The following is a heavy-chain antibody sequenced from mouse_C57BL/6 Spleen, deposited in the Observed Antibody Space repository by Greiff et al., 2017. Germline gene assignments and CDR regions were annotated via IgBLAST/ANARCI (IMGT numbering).Heavy chain of an antibody. J-gene: IGHJ1*03. CDR1: GYSITSGYY. V-gene: IGHV3-6*01. CDR3: ARISSVV. CDR2: ISYDGSN. Sequence: EVQLQQSGPGLVKPSQSLSLTCSVTGYSITSGYYWNWIRQFPGNKLEWMGYISYDGSNNYNPSLKNRISITRDTSKNQFFLKLNSVTTEDTATYYCARISSVVWGTGTTVTVSS.